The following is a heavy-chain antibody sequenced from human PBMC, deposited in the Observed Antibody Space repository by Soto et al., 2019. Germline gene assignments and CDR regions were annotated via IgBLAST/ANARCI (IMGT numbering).Heavy chain of an antibody. Sequence: QVQLVQSGAEVKKPGSSVKVSCKASGGTFSSYTISWVRQAPGQGLEWMGRIIPILGIANYAQKFQGRVTITADKSTSTAYMELSSLRSEDTAVYYCAVFDSGDQRAFDIWGQGTMVTVSS. V-gene: IGHV1-69*02. CDR3: AVFDSGDQRAFDI. CDR2: IIPILGIA. CDR1: GGTFSSYT. D-gene: IGHD4-17*01. J-gene: IGHJ3*02.